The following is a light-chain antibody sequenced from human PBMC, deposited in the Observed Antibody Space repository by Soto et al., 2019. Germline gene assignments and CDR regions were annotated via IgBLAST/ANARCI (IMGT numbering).Light chain of an antibody. CDR3: QQYVNLLT. V-gene: IGKV1-33*01. J-gene: IGKJ4*01. CDR2: DAS. CDR1: QAIDKY. Sequence: DIPMTQSPSSLSASVGDRVTITCQASQAIDKYLNWYQQKPGKAPKLLIYDASNLETGVPSRFSGSGSGTDFTFTISSLQPEDIATYYCQQYVNLLTFGGGTKVDIK.